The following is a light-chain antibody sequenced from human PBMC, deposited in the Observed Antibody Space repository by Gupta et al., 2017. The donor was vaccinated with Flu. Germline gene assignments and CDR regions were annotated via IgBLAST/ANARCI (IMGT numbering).Light chain of an antibody. Sequence: SVGDRVTITCRASQSIGTDLNWFQQKPGKAPKLLIYGASSLLSGVPSRFSGSGFGTDFTLTISSLQPEDFATYYCQQTYSTPPITFGQGTRLDIK. CDR2: GAS. CDR1: QSIGTD. V-gene: IGKV1-39*01. CDR3: QQTYSTPPIT. J-gene: IGKJ5*01.